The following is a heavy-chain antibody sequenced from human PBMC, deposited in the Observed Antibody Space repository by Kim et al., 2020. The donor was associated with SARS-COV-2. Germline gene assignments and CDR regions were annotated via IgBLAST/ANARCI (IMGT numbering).Heavy chain of an antibody. J-gene: IGHJ6*02. D-gene: IGHD4-17*01. CDR3: ARLVGAYGDYYYGMDV. V-gene: IGHV5-51*01. CDR1: GYSFTSYW. CDR2: IYPGDSDT. Sequence: GESLKISCKGSGYSFTSYWIGWVRQMPGKGLEWMGIIYPGDSDTRYSPSFQGQVTISADKSISTAYLQWSSLKASDTAMYYCARLVGAYGDYYYGMDVWGQGTTVTVSS.